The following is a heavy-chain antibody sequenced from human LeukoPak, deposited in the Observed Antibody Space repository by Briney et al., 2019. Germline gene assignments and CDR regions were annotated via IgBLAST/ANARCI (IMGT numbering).Heavy chain of an antibody. J-gene: IGHJ4*02. Sequence: PGGFLRLSCAASGFTFSSYAMSWVRQAPGKGLEWVSAISGSGGSTYYADSVKGRFTISRDNSKNTLYLQMNSLRAEDTAVYYCAKDPEYSSLSSFDYWGQGTLVTVSS. D-gene: IGHD6-6*01. CDR2: ISGSGGST. CDR1: GFTFSSYA. V-gene: IGHV3-23*01. CDR3: AKDPEYSSLSSFDY.